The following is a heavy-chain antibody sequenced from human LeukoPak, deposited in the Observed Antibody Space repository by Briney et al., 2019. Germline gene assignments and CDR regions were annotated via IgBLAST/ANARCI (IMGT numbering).Heavy chain of an antibody. J-gene: IGHJ1*01. V-gene: IGHV1-8*01. CDR3: ARGLRDSSGREYFQH. Sequence: ASVKVSCKASGYTFPSYDISWVRQAAGQGLVWMGWLNPNSGNTGYAQKFKRRDTMTGNTSISTAYMELSSLRSEDTAAYYCARGLRDSSGREYFQHWGQGTLVTVSS. D-gene: IGHD3-22*01. CDR2: LNPNSGNT. CDR1: GYTFPSYD.